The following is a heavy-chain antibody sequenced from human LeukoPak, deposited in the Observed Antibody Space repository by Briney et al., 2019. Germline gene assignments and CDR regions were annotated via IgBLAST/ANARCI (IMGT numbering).Heavy chain of an antibody. CDR1: GGNFSTFA. CDR2: IIPIFGTG. J-gene: IGHJ1*01. CDR3: ARDHDLTGTYEYLKY. Sequence: ASVKVSCKASGGNFSTFAISWVRQAPGQGLEWMGGIIPIFGTGNYTQKFQGRATITADKSTNTAYMELSSLKSEDTAVYYCARDHDLTGTYEYLKYWGQGTLVAVSS. D-gene: IGHD7-27*01. V-gene: IGHV1-69*06.